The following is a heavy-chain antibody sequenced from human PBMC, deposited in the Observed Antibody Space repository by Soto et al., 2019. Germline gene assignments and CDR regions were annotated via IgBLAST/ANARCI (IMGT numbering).Heavy chain of an antibody. V-gene: IGHV3-23*01. D-gene: IGHD3-16*02. CDR1: GFTFSSYA. Sequence: EVQLLESGGGLVQPGGSLRLSCAASGFTFSSYAMSWVRQAPGKGLEWVSAISGSGGSTYYADSAKGRFTISRDNSKNTLYLQMNSLRAEDTAVYYCAKDVADDYIWGSYRLGAFDIWGQGTMVTVSS. J-gene: IGHJ3*02. CDR2: ISGSGGST. CDR3: AKDVADDYIWGSYRLGAFDI.